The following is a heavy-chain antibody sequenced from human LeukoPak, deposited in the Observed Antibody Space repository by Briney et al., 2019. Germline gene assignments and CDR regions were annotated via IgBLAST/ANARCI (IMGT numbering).Heavy chain of an antibody. CDR3: ARDLAYYDSSGYNRMGAFDI. Sequence: GGSLRLSCAASGFTFSDYYMSWIRQAPGKGLEWVSYISSSGSTIYYADSVKGRFTISRDNAKNSLYLQMNSLRAEDTAVYYYARDLAYYDSSGYNRMGAFDIWGQGTMVTVSS. CDR1: GFTFSDYY. CDR2: ISSSGSTI. V-gene: IGHV3-11*01. J-gene: IGHJ3*02. D-gene: IGHD3-22*01.